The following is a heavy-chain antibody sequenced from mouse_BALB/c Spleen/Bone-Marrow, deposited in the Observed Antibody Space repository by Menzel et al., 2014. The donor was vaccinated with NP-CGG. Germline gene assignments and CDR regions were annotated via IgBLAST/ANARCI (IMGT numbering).Heavy chain of an antibody. D-gene: IGHD2-1*01. CDR3: ARQNGNYGYYYAMDY. V-gene: IGHV5-9-2*01. CDR1: GFTFSSYG. CDR2: ISGGGSYT. Sequence: DVMLVESGGGLVKPGGSLKLSCAASGFTFSSYGMSWVRQTPEKRLEWVATISGGGSYTYYPDSVKVRFTISRDNAKNNLYLQMSSLRSEDTALYYCARQNGNYGYYYAMDYWGQGTSVTVSS. J-gene: IGHJ4*01.